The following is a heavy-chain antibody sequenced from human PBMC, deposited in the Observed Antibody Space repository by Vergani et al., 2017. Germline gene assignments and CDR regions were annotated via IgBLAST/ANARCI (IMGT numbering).Heavy chain of an antibody. CDR1: GVSVTDYN. V-gene: IGHV4-59*02. CDR2: LSTTGGA. J-gene: IGHJ5*02. D-gene: IGHD6-13*01. CDR3: AGDSHSWQRADR. Sequence: QAQLQASGPGLVKPSETLSLTCHVFGVSVTDYNCNWIRQAPGKGLEWIGSLSTTGGATHARHNPSLKSRVSLSVATSKSQFALRLTSGTAADSAIYYCAGDSHSWQRADRWGQGLLVSVSS.